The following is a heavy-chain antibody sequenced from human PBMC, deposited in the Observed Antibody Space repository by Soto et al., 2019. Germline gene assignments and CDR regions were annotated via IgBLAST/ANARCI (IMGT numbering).Heavy chain of an antibody. CDR2: INHSGST. Sequence: SDPLSLTCSVYGRSFRGYYWSWIRQPPGKGLEWIGEINHSGSTNYNPSLKSRVTISVDTSKNQFSLKLSSVTAADTAVYYCARFLRLVRDYWGQGTLVTV. CDR3: ARFLRLVRDY. D-gene: IGHD6-19*01. CDR1: GRSFRGYY. V-gene: IGHV4-34*01. J-gene: IGHJ4*02.